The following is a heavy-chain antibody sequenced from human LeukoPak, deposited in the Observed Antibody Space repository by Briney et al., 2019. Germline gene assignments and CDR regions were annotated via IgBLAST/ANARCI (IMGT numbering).Heavy chain of an antibody. CDR1: GGTFSSYA. V-gene: IGHV1-69*13. CDR2: IIPIFGAA. CDR3: ARDETAPGYYYGMDV. Sequence: GASVTVSCKASGGTFSSYAISWVRHAPGQGLEWMGVIIPIFGAANYAQKFQGRVTITADGSTSTAYMELSSLRSEDTAVYYCARDETAPGYYYGMDVWGQGTTVTVSS. J-gene: IGHJ6*02. D-gene: IGHD3-10*01.